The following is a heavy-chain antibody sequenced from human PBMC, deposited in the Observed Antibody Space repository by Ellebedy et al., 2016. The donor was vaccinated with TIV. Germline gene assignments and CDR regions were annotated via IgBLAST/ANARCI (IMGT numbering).Heavy chain of an antibody. Sequence: MPSETLSLTCTVSGGSVTSSHYYWSCIRQPPGKRLEWIVHIYYSGNTNFSPFLKSRVTISVDTSKNQFSLKLNSVTAADTAVYYCARENYDILTGGIDCWGQGTPVTVSS. CDR2: IYYSGNT. CDR1: GGSVTSSHYY. CDR3: ARENYDILTGGIDC. J-gene: IGHJ4*02. D-gene: IGHD3-9*01. V-gene: IGHV4-61*01.